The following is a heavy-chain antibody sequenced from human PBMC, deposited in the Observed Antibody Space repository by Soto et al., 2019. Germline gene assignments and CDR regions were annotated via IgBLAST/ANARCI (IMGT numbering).Heavy chain of an antibody. CDR1: GFPFSSYA. CDR2: ISGSGTTI. J-gene: IGHJ4*02. Sequence: EVQLLESGGGLVQPGGSLRLSCAASGFPFSSYAMSWVRQAPGRGLEWVSAISGSGTTIYYTDSVKGRFTISRDTSMNTLYLQMNSLRAEDTAAYYCARMLTTVRGVTGLRDFDYWGQGTLVTVSS. D-gene: IGHD3-10*01. V-gene: IGHV3-23*01. CDR3: ARMLTTVRGVTGLRDFDY.